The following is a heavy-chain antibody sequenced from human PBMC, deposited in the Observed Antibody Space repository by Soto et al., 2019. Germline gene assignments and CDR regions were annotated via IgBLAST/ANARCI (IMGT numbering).Heavy chain of an antibody. CDR1: GFTFSDYY. CDR3: ARGLPVWPQPLDY. V-gene: IGHV3-11*01. D-gene: IGHD1-1*01. CDR2: ISSSGSTI. J-gene: IGHJ4*02. Sequence: QVQLVESGGGLVKPGGSLRLSCAASGFTFSDYYMSWIRQAPGKGLEWVSYISSSGSTIYYADSVKGRFTISRDNAKNSRNLQMNSLRDEETVGYYCARGLPVWPQPLDYWGQGTMVTVSS.